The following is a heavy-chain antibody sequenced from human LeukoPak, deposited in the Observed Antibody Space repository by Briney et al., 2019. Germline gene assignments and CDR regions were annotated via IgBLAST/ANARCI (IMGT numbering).Heavy chain of an antibody. J-gene: IGHJ6*02. CDR1: GFTFSSYS. CDR2: ISSSSSYI. Sequence: GSLRLSCAASGFTFSSYSMNWVRQAPGKGLEWVSSISSSSSYIYYADSVEGRFTISRDNAKNSLYLQMNSLRAEDTAVYYCARDQDYYYYYGMDVWGQGTTVTVSS. CDR3: ARDQDYYYYYGMDV. V-gene: IGHV3-21*01.